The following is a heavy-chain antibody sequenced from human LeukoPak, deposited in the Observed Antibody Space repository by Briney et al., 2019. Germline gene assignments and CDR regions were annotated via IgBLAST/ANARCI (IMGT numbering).Heavy chain of an antibody. J-gene: IGHJ4*02. CDR3: ARAVEYSSSSVGY. CDR2: INHSGST. Sequence: SETLSLTCTVSGGSISSYYWSWIRQPPGKGLEWIGEINHSGSTNYNPSLKSRVTISVDTSKNQFSLKLSSVTAADTAVYYCARAVEYSSSSVGYWGQGTLVTVSS. CDR1: GGSISSYY. D-gene: IGHD6-6*01. V-gene: IGHV4-34*01.